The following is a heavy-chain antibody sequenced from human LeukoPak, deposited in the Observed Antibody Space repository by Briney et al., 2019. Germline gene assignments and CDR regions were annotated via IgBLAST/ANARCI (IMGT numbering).Heavy chain of an antibody. Sequence: ASVKVSCKASGGTFSSYAISWVRQAPGQGLEWMGIINPSGGSTSYAQKFQGRVTMTRDMSTSTVYMELSSLRSEDTAVYYCARYSSSWYDSVYFDYWGQGTLVTVSS. CDR1: GGTFSSYA. D-gene: IGHD6-13*01. CDR2: INPSGGST. V-gene: IGHV1-46*01. J-gene: IGHJ4*02. CDR3: ARYSSSWYDSVYFDY.